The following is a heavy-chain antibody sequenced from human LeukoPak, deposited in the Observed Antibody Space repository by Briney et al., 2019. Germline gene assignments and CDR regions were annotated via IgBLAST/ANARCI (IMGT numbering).Heavy chain of an antibody. Sequence: GGSLRLSCAASGFTFSNYWMSWVRQAPGKGLEWVASIKQDGSEKYYVDSVKGRFTISRDNSKNTLYLQMNSLRAEDTAVYYCAKESPSGMDVWGQGTTVTVSS. CDR2: IKQDGSEK. V-gene: IGHV3-7*03. CDR3: AKESPSGMDV. CDR1: GFTFSNYW. J-gene: IGHJ6*02.